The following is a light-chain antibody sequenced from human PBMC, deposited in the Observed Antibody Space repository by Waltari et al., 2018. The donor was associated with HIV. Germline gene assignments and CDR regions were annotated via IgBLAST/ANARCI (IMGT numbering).Light chain of an antibody. Sequence: QSVLTQPPSVSGAPGQRVTLPCPGRHSNIGTHDVHWYQQFPGTAPQPLISNTNTRPSGVPDRFSGSKSGTSASLAITGLQAEDEADYYCQSSDTSLSGSVFGGGTKLTVL. CDR3: QSSDTSLSGSV. J-gene: IGLJ2*01. CDR2: NTN. CDR1: HSNIGTHD. V-gene: IGLV1-40*01.